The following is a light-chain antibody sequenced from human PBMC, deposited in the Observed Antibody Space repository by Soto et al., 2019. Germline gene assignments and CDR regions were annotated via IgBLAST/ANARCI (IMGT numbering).Light chain of an antibody. CDR1: QRLLHITRETV. Sequence: DGVLTQTPLSLSVAPCQPASISCTSSQRLLHITRETVLLGYLQKPAQSPQLLIYEVATRVSGVPDRFSGSGSGTDFTLEISRVETDDVGIYYCMQSTQLPPTFGQGTRLEI. V-gene: IGKV2D-29*02. CDR2: EVA. CDR3: MQSTQLPPT. J-gene: IGKJ5*01.